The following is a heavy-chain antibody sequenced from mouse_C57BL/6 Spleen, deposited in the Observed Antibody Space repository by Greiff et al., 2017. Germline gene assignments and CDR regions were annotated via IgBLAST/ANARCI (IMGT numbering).Heavy chain of an antibody. CDR1: GYAFSSYW. V-gene: IGHV1-80*01. CDR2: IYPGDGDT. CDR3: ARYEYYYGSSYVMDY. J-gene: IGHJ4*01. Sequence: QVQLQQSGSELVQPGASVKISCKASGYAFSSYWMNWVKQRPGKGLEWIGQIYPGDGDTNYNGKFKGKATLTADKSSSTAYMQLSSLTSEDSAVYFCARYEYYYGSSYVMDYWGQGTSVTVSS. D-gene: IGHD1-1*01.